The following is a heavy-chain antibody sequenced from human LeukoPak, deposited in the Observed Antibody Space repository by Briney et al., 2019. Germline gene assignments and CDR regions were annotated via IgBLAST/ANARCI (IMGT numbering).Heavy chain of an antibody. J-gene: IGHJ4*02. CDR1: GFTFSTYA. V-gene: IGHV3-33*01. D-gene: IGHD6-13*01. Sequence: GGSLRLSCAASGFTFSTYAMHWVRQAPGKGLEWVAVIWYDGSDKYFADSVKGRLTISRDNSKNTLYLQMNSLSAEDTAVYYCARDWEIAAAGDWGQGTLVTVSS. CDR3: ARDWEIAAAGD. CDR2: IWYDGSDK.